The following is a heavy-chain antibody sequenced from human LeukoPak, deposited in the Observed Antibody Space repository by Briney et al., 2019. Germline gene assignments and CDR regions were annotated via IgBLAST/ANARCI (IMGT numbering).Heavy chain of an antibody. CDR1: GGSISSGGYF. CDR3: ALGNCSTTSCYPGVAFDI. CDR2: FYASGST. D-gene: IGHD2-2*01. Sequence: PSETLSLTCTVSGGSISSGGYFWSWIRQPAGKGREWIGRFYASGSTNYNPSLQSRVTISVDTSKNQFSLKLTSVTAADTAVYYCALGNCSTTSCYPGVAFDIWGQGTMVTVSS. V-gene: IGHV4-61*02. J-gene: IGHJ3*02.